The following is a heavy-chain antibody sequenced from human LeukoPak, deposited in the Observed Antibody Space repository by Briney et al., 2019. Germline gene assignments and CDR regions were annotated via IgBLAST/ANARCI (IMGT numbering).Heavy chain of an antibody. CDR1: GFTFKNCA. D-gene: IGHD4-11*01. Sequence: GWSLRLSCVASGFTFKNCAMSWVRQAPGKGLEWVSGINYSGGHKYYADSVKGRFTISRDSSKNTLSLQMNSLTTKDTAVYYCAKDDSMTLDHFDYWGQGALVTVSS. J-gene: IGHJ4*02. CDR3: AKDDSMTLDHFDY. CDR2: INYSGGHK. V-gene: IGHV3-23*01.